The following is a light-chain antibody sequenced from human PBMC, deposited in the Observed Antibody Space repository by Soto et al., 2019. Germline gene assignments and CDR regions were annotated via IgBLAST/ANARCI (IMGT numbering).Light chain of an antibody. J-gene: IGKJ3*01. V-gene: IGKV1-39*01. CDR3: EQRYSMPLT. CDR1: QSISSH. Sequence: DIQMTQSPSSLSASVGDRVTITCRASQSISSHLNWYQQKPGKAPQLLIYEASSLQGGVPSRFSGSGSGTDFTLTISRLRAADFAIYYCEQRYSMPLTFGPGTRVDSK. CDR2: EAS.